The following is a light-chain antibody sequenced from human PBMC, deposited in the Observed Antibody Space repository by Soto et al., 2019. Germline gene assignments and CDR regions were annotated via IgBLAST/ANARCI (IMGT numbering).Light chain of an antibody. CDR2: GAS. J-gene: IGKJ1*01. Sequence: EIVMTQSPATLSVSPGERATLSCRASQSVSGNLAWYQQTPGQAPRLLIYGASTRATGTPARFSGSGPGTEFTLTISSLQSEDFAVYYCQQYNNWPPWTFGQGTKVEIK. CDR1: QSVSGN. V-gene: IGKV3-15*01. CDR3: QQYNNWPPWT.